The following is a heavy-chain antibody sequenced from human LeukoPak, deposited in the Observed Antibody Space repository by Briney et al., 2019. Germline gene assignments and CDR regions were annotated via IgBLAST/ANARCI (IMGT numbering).Heavy chain of an antibody. CDR1: GFIFDYST. V-gene: IGHV3-43*01. D-gene: IGHD5-18*01. CDR2: IYWAGGST. CDR3: AKGDVESPMNFYY. J-gene: IGHJ4*02. Sequence: GGSLRLSCAASGFIFDYSTMHWVRYTPGKGLEWVSFIYWAGGSTYYAGSVQGRFTISRDNSKNSLYLQMNSLRTEDTALYYCAKGDVESPMNFYYWGQGTLVTVSS.